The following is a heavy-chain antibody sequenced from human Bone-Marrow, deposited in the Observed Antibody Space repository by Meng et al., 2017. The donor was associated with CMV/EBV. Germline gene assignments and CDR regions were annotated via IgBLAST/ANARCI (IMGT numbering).Heavy chain of an antibody. CDR1: GDTFTSYY. D-gene: IGHD1-26*01. J-gene: IGHJ5*02. CDR2: MNPSGGST. CDR3: ARVNRWELDDGSAFDP. Sequence: ASVKVSCKASGDTFTSYYMHWVRQAPGQGLEWMGRMNPSGGSTSYAQKFQGRVTITADKSTSTDYMELTSQRSEDTAVYYCARVNRWELDDGSAFDPWGQGTLVTFSS. V-gene: IGHV1-46*01.